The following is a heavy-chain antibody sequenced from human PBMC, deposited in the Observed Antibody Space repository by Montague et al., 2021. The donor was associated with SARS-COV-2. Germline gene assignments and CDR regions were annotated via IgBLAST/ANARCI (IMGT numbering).Heavy chain of an antibody. Sequence: SETLSLTCTVSGGSISSNYWSWIRQPPGKGLEWIGYIYYSGSTNYNPSLKSRVTISVDTSKNQFSLKLSPVTAADTAVYYCARVRYYGSGTSLGMDVWGQGTTVTVSS. D-gene: IGHD3-10*01. CDR3: ARVRYYGSGTSLGMDV. CDR1: GGSISSNY. V-gene: IGHV4-59*12. CDR2: IYYSGST. J-gene: IGHJ6*02.